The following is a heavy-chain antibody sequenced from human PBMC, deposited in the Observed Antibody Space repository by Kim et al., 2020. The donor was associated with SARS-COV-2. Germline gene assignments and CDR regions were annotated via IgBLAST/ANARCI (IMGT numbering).Heavy chain of an antibody. Sequence: GGSLRLSCAASGFTFSSYAMSWVRQAPGKGLVWVSAISGSGGSTYYADSVKGRFTISRDNSKNTLYLQMNSLRAEDTAVYYCAKDPRRHYDFWSDNCFDPWGQGTLVTVSS. CDR3: AKDPRRHYDFWSDNCFDP. V-gene: IGHV3-23*01. J-gene: IGHJ5*02. CDR1: GFTFSSYA. D-gene: IGHD3-3*01. CDR2: ISGSGGST.